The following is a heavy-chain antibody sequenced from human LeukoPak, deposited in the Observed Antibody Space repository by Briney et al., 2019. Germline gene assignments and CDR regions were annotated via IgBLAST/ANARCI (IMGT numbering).Heavy chain of an antibody. CDR2: INPDGDGM. J-gene: IGHJ4*02. V-gene: IGHV3-7*01. D-gene: IGHD5-12*01. CDR1: GFTFSRSC. CDR3: AAWTDRGYSY. Sequence: PGGSLRLSCTASGFTFSRSCMNWIRQAPGKGLEWVANINPDGDGMRFVDSVKGRFTMSRDNAQSSLHLQMNSLRVEDTAFYYCAAWTDRGYSYWGQGVLVTVSS.